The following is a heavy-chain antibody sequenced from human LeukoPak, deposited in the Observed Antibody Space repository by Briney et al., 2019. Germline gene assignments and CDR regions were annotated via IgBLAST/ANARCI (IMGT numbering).Heavy chain of an antibody. CDR1: GYSFTSYG. J-gene: IGHJ5*02. CDR3: ARDLGDIVVVPAAISLP. Sequence: ASVKVSCKASGYSFTSYGISGVRQAPGQGLEWMGWISAYNGNTNYAQKFQGRVTMTTDTSTSTAYMELRSLRSDDAAVYYCARDLGDIVVVPAAISLPWGQGTLVTVSS. CDR2: ISAYNGNT. V-gene: IGHV1-18*01. D-gene: IGHD2-2*01.